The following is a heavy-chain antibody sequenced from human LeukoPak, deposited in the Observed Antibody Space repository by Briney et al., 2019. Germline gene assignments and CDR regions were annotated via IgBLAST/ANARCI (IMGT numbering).Heavy chain of an antibody. CDR3: ARGGSGWYGMDV. CDR1: GVYICSYF. D-gene: IGHD6-19*01. J-gene: IGHJ6*04. Sequence: SETLSLTCTVSGVYICSYFWSWIRQPPGKGLEWIGYIYYSGSTNYNPSLKSRVTISVDTSKNQFSLKLSSVTAADTAVYYCARGGSGWYGMDVWGKGTTVTVSS. CDR2: IYYSGST. V-gene: IGHV4-59*01.